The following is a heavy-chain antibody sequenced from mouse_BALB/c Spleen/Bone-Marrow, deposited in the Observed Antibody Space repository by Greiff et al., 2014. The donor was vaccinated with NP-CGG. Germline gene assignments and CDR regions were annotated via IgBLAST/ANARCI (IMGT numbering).Heavy chain of an antibody. CDR1: GYTITRYT. Sequence: VHLQQSGAELARPGASVKMSCQASGYTITRYTMHWEKQRPGQGLEWIGYINPSSAYTNYNQKFKDKATLTADKSSSTAYMQLSSLTSEDSAVYYCTIRYYAMDYWGQGTSVTVSS. J-gene: IGHJ4*01. CDR2: INPSSAYT. V-gene: IGHV1-4*01. D-gene: IGHD1-1*01. CDR3: TIRYYAMDY.